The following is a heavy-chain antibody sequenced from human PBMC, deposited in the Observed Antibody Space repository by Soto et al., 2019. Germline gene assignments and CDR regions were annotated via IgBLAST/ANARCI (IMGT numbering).Heavy chain of an antibody. CDR1: GGIFSTCA. Sequence: QVQLVQSGAEVKKPGSSVKVSCKASGGIFSTCAFNWVRQAPGQGLEWMGGIIPIFGTAIYAQNFEGRVTITADESATTAYMELSNLGSDDTAVYYCARVFETYNYGLGRDDWGQGTLVTVSS. CDR2: IIPIFGTA. D-gene: IGHD3-10*01. J-gene: IGHJ4*02. V-gene: IGHV1-69*01. CDR3: ARVFETYNYGLGRDD.